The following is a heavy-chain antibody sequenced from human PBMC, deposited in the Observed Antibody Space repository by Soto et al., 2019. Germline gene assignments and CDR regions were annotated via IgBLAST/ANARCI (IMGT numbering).Heavy chain of an antibody. CDR2: IIPIFGTA. V-gene: IGHV1-69*12. CDR3: TGSRIDAFDL. Sequence: QVQLVQSGAEVKKPGSSVKVSCKASGGTFSSYAISWVRQAPGQGLEWMGGIIPIFGTANYAQKFQGRVTITGDEYTSTAYMELSCLRSDDTAVFNSTGSRIDAFDLWGKGPITTVST. J-gene: IGHJ3*01. CDR1: GGTFSSYA.